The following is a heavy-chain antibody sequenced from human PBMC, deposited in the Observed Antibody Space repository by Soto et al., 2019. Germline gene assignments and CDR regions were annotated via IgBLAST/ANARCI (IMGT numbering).Heavy chain of an antibody. Sequence: GGSLRLSCAASGFTVSSNYMSWVRQAPGKGLEWVSVIYSGGSTYYADSVKGRFNISRDNSKNTLYLQMNSLRADDTAVYYCASRRNPYGAYDYWGQGTLVTVSS. CDR1: GFTVSSNY. CDR2: IYSGGST. D-gene: IGHD4-17*01. V-gene: IGHV3-66*01. CDR3: ASRRNPYGAYDY. J-gene: IGHJ4*02.